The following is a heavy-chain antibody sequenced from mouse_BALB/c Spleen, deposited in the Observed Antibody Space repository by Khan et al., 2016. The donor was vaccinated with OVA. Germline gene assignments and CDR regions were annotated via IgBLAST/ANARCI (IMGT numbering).Heavy chain of an antibody. CDR1: GYTFTSYW. CDR3: VNHGSSSAWFTY. V-gene: IGHV1-7*01. J-gene: IGHJ3*01. D-gene: IGHD1-1*01. CDR2: INPATDYT. Sequence: QVQLQQSGSELAKPGASVKMSCKASGYTFTSYWMHWVKQRPGQGLEWIGYINPATDYTEYNQKFKNKATLTADKSSSTAYMQHNSLTSEDSAVYYCVNHGSSSAWFTYWGQGTPVTVSA.